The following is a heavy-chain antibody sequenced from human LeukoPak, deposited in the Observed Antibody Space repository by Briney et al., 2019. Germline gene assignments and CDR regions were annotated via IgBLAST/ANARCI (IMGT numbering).Heavy chain of an antibody. CDR3: ARDSRDVLWFGELLF. V-gene: IGHV3-48*01. CDR1: EFTFSSYS. Sequence: GGSLRLSCAASEFTFSSYSMNWVRQAPGKGLEWVSYITNSGNSKSYADSVKGRFTISRDNSKNTLYLQMNSLRAEDTAVYYCARDSRDVLWFGELLFWGQGTLVTVSS. D-gene: IGHD3-10*01. CDR2: ITNSGNSK. J-gene: IGHJ4*02.